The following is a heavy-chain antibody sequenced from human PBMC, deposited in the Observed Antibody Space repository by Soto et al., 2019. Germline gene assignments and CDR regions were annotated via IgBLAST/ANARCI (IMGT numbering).Heavy chain of an antibody. J-gene: IGHJ4*02. Sequence: SETLSLTCTVSGGSISSSSYYWGWIRQPPGKGLEWIGSIYYSGSTYYKPSLKSRVTISVDTSKNQFSLKLSSVTAADTAVFYCARESRGYSYGTGFDYWGQGTLVTVSS. CDR2: IYYSGST. D-gene: IGHD5-18*01. CDR3: ARESRGYSYGTGFDY. CDR1: GGSISSSSYY. V-gene: IGHV4-39*07.